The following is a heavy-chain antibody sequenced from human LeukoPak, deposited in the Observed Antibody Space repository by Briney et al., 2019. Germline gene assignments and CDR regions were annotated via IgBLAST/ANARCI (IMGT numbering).Heavy chain of an antibody. J-gene: IGHJ3*02. Sequence: ATVKVSCKASGYTFTGYYMHWVRQAPGQGLEWMGWISPNSGGTNYAQKFQGRVTMTRDTSISTAYMELSRLRSDDTAVYYCARDGDSSGYSQDFDIWGQGTMVTVSS. V-gene: IGHV1-2*02. CDR3: ARDGDSSGYSQDFDI. CDR2: ISPNSGGT. CDR1: GYTFTGYY. D-gene: IGHD3-22*01.